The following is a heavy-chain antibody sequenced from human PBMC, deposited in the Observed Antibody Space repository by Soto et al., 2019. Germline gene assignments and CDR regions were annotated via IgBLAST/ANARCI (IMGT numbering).Heavy chain of an antibody. Sequence: ASVKVSCKASGYTFTSYYMHWVRQAPGQGLEWMGIINPSGGSTSYAQKFQGRVTMTRDTSTSTVYMELSSLRSEDTAVYYCAKDHPSYSGSYPDKGYYYYYGMDVWGQGTTVTVSS. D-gene: IGHD1-26*01. CDR2: INPSGGST. V-gene: IGHV1-46*01. J-gene: IGHJ6*02. CDR3: AKDHPSYSGSYPDKGYYYYYGMDV. CDR1: GYTFTSYY.